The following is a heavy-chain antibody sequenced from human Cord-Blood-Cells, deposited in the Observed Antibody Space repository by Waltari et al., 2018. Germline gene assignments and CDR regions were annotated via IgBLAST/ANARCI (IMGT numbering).Heavy chain of an antibody. CDR1: GYTFTGYY. J-gene: IGHJ3*02. CDR2: INPNSGGT. V-gene: IGHV1-2*02. CDR3: ARDWGRGGATIAFDI. Sequence: QVQLVQSGAEVKKPGASVKVSCKASGYTFTGYYMHWVRQAPGQGLEWMGWINPNSGGTNYAQKFQGRVTMTRDTSIRTAYMELSRRRSDDTAVYYGARDWGRGGATIAFDIWGQGTMVTVSS. D-gene: IGHD1-26*01.